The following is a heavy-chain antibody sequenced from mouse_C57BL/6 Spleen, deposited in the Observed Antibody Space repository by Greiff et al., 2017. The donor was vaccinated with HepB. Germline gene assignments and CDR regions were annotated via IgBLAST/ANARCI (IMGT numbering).Heavy chain of an antibody. Sequence: EVKLMESGGGLVQPGGSLKLSCAASGFTFSDYYMYWVRQTPEKRLEWVAYISNGGGSTYYPDTVKGRFTISRDNAKNTLYLQMSRLKSEDTAMYYGARKIRDDGSSPYAMDYWGQGTSVTVSS. CDR1: GFTFSDYY. CDR3: ARKIRDDGSSPYAMDY. V-gene: IGHV5-12*01. D-gene: IGHD1-1*01. J-gene: IGHJ4*01. CDR2: ISNGGGST.